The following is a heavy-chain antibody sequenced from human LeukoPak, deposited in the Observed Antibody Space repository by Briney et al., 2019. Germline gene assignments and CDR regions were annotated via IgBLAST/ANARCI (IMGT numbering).Heavy chain of an antibody. V-gene: IGHV4-38-2*02. CDR2: ICHSGRT. Sequence: SETLSLTCTVSGFSITSINCWGWIRQPPGKGLEWITNICHSGRTYYNPSLESRVTTSIATSKNQFSLRLSSVTAADTAVYYCASVCCYFDSGSNPNWFDSWGQGTLVTVSS. J-gene: IGHJ5*01. D-gene: IGHD3-10*01. CDR3: ASVCCYFDSGSNPNWFDS. CDR1: GFSITSINC.